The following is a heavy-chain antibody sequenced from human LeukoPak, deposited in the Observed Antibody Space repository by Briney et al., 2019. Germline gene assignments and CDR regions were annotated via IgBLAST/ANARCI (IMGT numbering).Heavy chain of an antibody. J-gene: IGHJ6*03. D-gene: IGHD6-13*01. Sequence: SQTLSLTCAISGDSVSSNSAAWNWIRQSPSRGLEWLGRTYYRSKWYNDYAVSVKSRITINPDTSKNQFSLQLNSVTPEDTAVYYCARDRPDLNRIAAAGQYYYYMDVWGKGTTVTVSS. CDR3: ARDRPDLNRIAAAGQYYYYMDV. CDR2: TYYRSKWYN. CDR1: GDSVSSNSAA. V-gene: IGHV6-1*01.